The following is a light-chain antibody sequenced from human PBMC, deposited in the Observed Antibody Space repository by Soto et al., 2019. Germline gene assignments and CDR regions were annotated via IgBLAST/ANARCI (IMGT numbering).Light chain of an antibody. Sequence: QSVLTQSSSASASLGSSVKLTCTLSSGHSSYIIAWHQQQPGKAPRYLTKLEGSGSYNKGSGVPDRFSGSSSGADRYLTISNFQFEDEADYYCETWDSNTWVFGGGTKLTVL. J-gene: IGLJ3*02. CDR1: SGHSSYI. CDR2: LEGSGSY. V-gene: IGLV4-60*02. CDR3: ETWDSNTWV.